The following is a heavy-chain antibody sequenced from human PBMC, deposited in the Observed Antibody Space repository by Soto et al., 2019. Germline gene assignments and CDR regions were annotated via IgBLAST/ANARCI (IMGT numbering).Heavy chain of an antibody. CDR1: GFTFSSYA. V-gene: IGHV3-30-3*01. D-gene: IGHD3-10*01. Sequence: GGSLRLSCAASGFTFSSYAMDWVRQAPGKGLEWVAVISYDGSNKYYADSVKGRFTISRDNSKNTLYLQMNSLRAEDTAVYYCARDQVTMVRGVGFYYYGMDVWGQGTTVTVSS. CDR3: ARDQVTMVRGVGFYYYGMDV. J-gene: IGHJ6*02. CDR2: ISYDGSNK.